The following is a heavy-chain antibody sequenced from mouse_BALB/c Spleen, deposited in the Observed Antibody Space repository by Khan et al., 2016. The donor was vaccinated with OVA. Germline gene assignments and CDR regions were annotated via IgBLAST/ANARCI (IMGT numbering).Heavy chain of an antibody. V-gene: IGHV9-3-1*01. CDR1: GYSFKNYG. Sequence: QIQLVQSGPEVKKPGATVKISCKASGYSFKNYGMNWVRQAPGKGLKWMGWINTYTGEPTYADDFKGRFAFSLETSASTAYLQINNLKNEDTATYYCAGGCYWYFDVWGEGTTVTVSS. CDR2: INTYTGEP. J-gene: IGHJ1*01. CDR3: AGGCYWYFDV.